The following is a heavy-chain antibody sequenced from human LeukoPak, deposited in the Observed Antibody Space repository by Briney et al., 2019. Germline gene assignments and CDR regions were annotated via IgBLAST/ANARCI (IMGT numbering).Heavy chain of an antibody. J-gene: IGHJ4*02. D-gene: IGHD1-14*01. CDR2: INHSGST. Sequence: SETLSLTCAVYGGSFSGYYWSWIRQPPGKGLEWIGEINHSGSTNYNPSLKSRVTISVDTSKNQFSLKLSSVTAADTAVYYRARGWYDFDYWGQGTLVTVSS. CDR3: ARGWYDFDY. V-gene: IGHV4-34*01. CDR1: GGSFSGYY.